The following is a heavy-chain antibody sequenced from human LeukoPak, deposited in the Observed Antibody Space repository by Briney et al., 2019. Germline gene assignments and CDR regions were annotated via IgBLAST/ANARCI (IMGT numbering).Heavy chain of an antibody. Sequence: SETLSLTCSVSGGSITSNYWSWIRQPPGKGLAWIGYMYYGGTTWYSPSLKSRVTMSVDTSKNLFSLKLTSVTAADTAVYYCARVLLAGTTDYWGQGTLVTVSS. J-gene: IGHJ4*02. CDR2: MYYGGTT. V-gene: IGHV4-59*01. D-gene: IGHD1-7*01. CDR1: GGSITSNY. CDR3: ARVLLAGTTDY.